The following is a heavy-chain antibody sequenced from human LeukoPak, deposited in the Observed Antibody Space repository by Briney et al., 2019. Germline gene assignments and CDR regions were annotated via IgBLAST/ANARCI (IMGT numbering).Heavy chain of an antibody. CDR2: IYTSGST. CDR3: AGYYMDV. J-gene: IGHJ6*03. Sequence: SQTLSLTCTVSGGSISGGSYYWSWIRQPAGKGLEWIGRIYTSGSTNYNPSLKSRVTISVDTSKNQFSLKLSSVTAADTAVYYCAGYYMDVWGKGTTVTVSS. V-gene: IGHV4-61*02. CDR1: GGSISGGSYY.